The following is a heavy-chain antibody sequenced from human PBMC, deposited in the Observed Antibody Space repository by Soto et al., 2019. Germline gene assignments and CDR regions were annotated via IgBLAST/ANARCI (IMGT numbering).Heavy chain of an antibody. CDR3: AKDHLNLPYYYDSSGYYGPFDY. J-gene: IGHJ4*02. V-gene: IGHV3-23*01. Sequence: GGSLRLSCAASGFTFSSYAMSWVRQAPGKGLEWVSAISGSGGSTYYADSVKGRFTISRDNSKKTLYLQMNSLRAEDTAVYYCAKDHLNLPYYYDSSGYYGPFDYWGQGTLVTVSS. CDR1: GFTFSSYA. CDR2: ISGSGGST. D-gene: IGHD3-22*01.